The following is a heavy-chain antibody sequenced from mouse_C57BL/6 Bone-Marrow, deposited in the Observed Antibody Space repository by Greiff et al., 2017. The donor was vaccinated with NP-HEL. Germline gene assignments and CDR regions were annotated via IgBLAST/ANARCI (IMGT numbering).Heavy chain of an antibody. V-gene: IGHV1-64*01. Sequence: QVQLQQPGAELVKPGASVKLSCKASGYTFTSYWMHWVKQRPGQGLEWIGMIHPNSGSTNYNEKFKSKATLTVDKSSSTAYMQLSSLTSEDSAVYYCAPSYYYGSSSVDYWGQGTTLTVSS. D-gene: IGHD1-1*01. J-gene: IGHJ2*01. CDR3: APSYYYGSSSVDY. CDR1: GYTFTSYW. CDR2: IHPNSGST.